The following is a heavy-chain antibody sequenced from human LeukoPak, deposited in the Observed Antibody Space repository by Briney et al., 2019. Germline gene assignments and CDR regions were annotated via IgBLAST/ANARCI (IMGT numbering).Heavy chain of an antibody. CDR2: ISNSDDST. D-gene: IGHD3-22*01. Sequence: GGSLRLSCAASGFPFSSYAMSWVRQAPGKGLEWVSTISNSDDSTYYADSVKGRFTISRDNAKNSLYLQMNSLRAEDTAVYYCARDSPYDSSGYYYDYWGQGTLVTVSS. V-gene: IGHV3-23*01. CDR1: GFPFSSYA. CDR3: ARDSPYDSSGYYYDY. J-gene: IGHJ4*02.